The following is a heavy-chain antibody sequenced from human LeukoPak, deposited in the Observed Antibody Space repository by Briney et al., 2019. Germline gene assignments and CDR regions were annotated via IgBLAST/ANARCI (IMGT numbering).Heavy chain of an antibody. CDR3: AKNEGRYDGVGRYITTADY. CDR1: GGSISSGDYY. V-gene: IGHV4-30-4*01. CDR2: IYYSGST. D-gene: IGHD2-8*01. Sequence: PSQTLSLTCTVSGGSISSGDYYWSWIRQPPGKGLEWIGYIYYSGSTYYNPSLKSRVTISVDASKNQFSLKLSPVTAADTAVYYCAKNEGRYDGVGRYITTADYWGQGTLVTVSS. J-gene: IGHJ4*02.